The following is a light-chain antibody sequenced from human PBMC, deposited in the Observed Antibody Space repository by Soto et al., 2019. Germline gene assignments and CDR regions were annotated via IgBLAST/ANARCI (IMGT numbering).Light chain of an antibody. J-gene: IGKJ1*01. CDR1: QSIRYW. Sequence: DIQMTQSPSTFSAPVGDRATITCRASQSIRYWLDWYQQKAGKAPKLLIYEASRLESGVPSRFSGSGYGTEFTLTISSLQPDDFATYYCQQYNSYPWTFGQGTKVDIK. CDR2: EAS. CDR3: QQYNSYPWT. V-gene: IGKV1-5*03.